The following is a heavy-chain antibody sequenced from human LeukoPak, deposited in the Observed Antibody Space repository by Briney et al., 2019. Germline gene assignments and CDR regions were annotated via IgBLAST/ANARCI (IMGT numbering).Heavy chain of an antibody. CDR2: INAGTGNR. CDR1: GYTFTSYA. Sequence: ASVKVSCKASGYTFTSYAIHWVRQAPGQRLEWMGWINAGTGNRKYSQKFQDRVTITRETSATTAYMELSSLTSEDTAVYYCARVSDDSGWNFDYWGQGTLVTVSS. D-gene: IGHD6-19*01. CDR3: ARVSDDSGWNFDY. J-gene: IGHJ4*02. V-gene: IGHV1-3*01.